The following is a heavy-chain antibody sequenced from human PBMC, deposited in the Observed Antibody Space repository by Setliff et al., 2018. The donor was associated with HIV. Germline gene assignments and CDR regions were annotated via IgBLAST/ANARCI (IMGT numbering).Heavy chain of an antibody. Sequence: ASVKVSCKPSGYTFTTYGLSWVRQAPGQGLEWMGWISTYSDETSSSQNLQGRLTMTTDTSTGTAYMELRSLRSDDTAVYYCATGGAARLINYWGQGTLVTVSS. CDR2: ISTYSDET. V-gene: IGHV1-18*01. D-gene: IGHD6-6*01. CDR3: ATGGAARLINY. CDR1: GYTFTTYG. J-gene: IGHJ4*02.